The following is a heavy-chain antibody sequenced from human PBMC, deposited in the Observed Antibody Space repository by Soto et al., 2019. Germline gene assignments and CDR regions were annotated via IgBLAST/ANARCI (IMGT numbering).Heavy chain of an antibody. J-gene: IGHJ2*01. D-gene: IGHD4-17*01. CDR1: GFNFRKFA. CDR2: MSERSGPR. CDR3: AKDQDNTDYYWIFDL. V-gene: IGHV3-23*01. Sequence: GGSLRLSCAASGFNFRKFAMSWVRQAPGKGLEWVSGMSERSGPRFYADSVKGRFTISRDNSKSTLYLEMNNLRPEDTAVYYCAKDQDNTDYYWIFDLWGRGTPVTVSS.